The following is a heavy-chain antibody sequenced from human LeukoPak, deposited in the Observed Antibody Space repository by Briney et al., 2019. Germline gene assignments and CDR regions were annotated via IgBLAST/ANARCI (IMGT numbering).Heavy chain of an antibody. CDR1: GYTITNNY. V-gene: IGHV1-46*01. D-gene: IGHD2-15*01. CDR2: INPSGTGT. CDR3: ARDRAGYCSGGSCYPVNWFDP. J-gene: IGHJ5*02. Sequence: ASVKVSCKASGYTITNNYMHWVRQAPGQGLEWMGVINPSGTGTSYAQKLQGRVTMTTDTSTSTAYMELRSLRSDDTAVYYCARDRAGYCSGGSCYPVNWFDPWGQGTLVTVSS.